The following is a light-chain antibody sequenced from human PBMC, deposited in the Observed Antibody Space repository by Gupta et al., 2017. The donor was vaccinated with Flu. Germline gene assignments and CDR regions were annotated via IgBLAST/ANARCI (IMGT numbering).Light chain of an antibody. J-gene: IGLJ1*01. CDR2: EVS. CDR3: CSYAAPMSRGV. CDR1: SSDVGSYNL. Sequence: QSALTQPASVSGSPGQSITISCTGTSSDVGSYNLVSWYQQHPGEAPKLIIYEVSKRPSGVSNRFSGSKADNAASLTITGLQAEEEADDYCCSYAAPMSRGVFGTGTKLTVL. V-gene: IGLV2-23*02.